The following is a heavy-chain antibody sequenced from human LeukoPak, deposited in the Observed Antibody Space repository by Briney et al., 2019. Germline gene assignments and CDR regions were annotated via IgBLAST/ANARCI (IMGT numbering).Heavy chain of an antibody. CDR2: VSSSSSYI. CDR3: ARDSDGGGLLWFGELFYFDY. V-gene: IGHV3-21*04. CDR1: GFTFSSYS. J-gene: IGHJ4*02. D-gene: IGHD3-10*01. Sequence: GGSLRLSCAASGFTFSSYSMNWVRQAPGKGLEWVSSVSSSSSYIYYADSVKGRFTISRDNAKNSLYLQMNSLRAEDTAVYYCARDSDGGGLLWFGELFYFDYWGQGTLVTVSS.